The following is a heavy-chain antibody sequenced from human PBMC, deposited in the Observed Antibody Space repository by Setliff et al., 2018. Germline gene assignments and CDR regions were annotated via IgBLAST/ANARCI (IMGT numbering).Heavy chain of an antibody. D-gene: IGHD2-21*02. V-gene: IGHV4-59*12. CDR3: ARVYGDETIDI. J-gene: IGHJ3*02. CDR2: IYYSGST. CDR1: GGSISSYY. Sequence: SETLSLTCTVSGGSISSYYWSWIRQPPGKGLEWIGYIYYSGSTNYNPSLKSRVTISVDTSKNQFSLKLSSVTAADTAVYYCARVYGDETIDIWGQGKLVTVS.